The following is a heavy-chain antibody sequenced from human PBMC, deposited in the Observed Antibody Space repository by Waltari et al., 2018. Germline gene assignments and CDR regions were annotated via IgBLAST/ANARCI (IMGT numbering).Heavy chain of an antibody. Sequence: QLQLQESGPGLVKPSGTLTLNCAVSGDSLTFTHCGSWVRQSPQTGLEWIVQVQGSGKTNYNPSFASRVTIALDTSNNHFSLKVTSATAADTAVYFCARDRGRGLYLDTWGPGTLVTVSP. CDR3: ARDRGRGLYLDT. D-gene: IGHD2-15*01. CDR1: GDSLTFTHC. V-gene: IGHV4-4*02. CDR2: VQGSGKT. J-gene: IGHJ5*02.